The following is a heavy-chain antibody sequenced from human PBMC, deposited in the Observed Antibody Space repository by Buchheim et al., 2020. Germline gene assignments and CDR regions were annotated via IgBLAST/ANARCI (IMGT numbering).Heavy chain of an antibody. D-gene: IGHD3-22*01. Sequence: QVHLVESGGGVVQPGRSLRLSCAASGFTFNRHGMHWVRQAPGKGLEWVAVISYDGSEKHYADSVKGRFTISRDNYKNTLFVQMDEPRAEDTALYYCAKDFAHYDTTGYYYLYYFDSWGQGTL. CDR2: ISYDGSEK. J-gene: IGHJ4*02. CDR3: AKDFAHYDTTGYYYLYYFDS. CDR1: GFTFNRHG. V-gene: IGHV3-30*18.